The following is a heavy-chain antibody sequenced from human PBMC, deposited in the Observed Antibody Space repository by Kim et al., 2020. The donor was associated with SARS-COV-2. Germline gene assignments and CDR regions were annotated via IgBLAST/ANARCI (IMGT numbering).Heavy chain of an antibody. V-gene: IGHV3-33*05. CDR1: GFTFSSYG. D-gene: IGHD3-10*01. J-gene: IGHJ6*02. Sequence: GGSLRLSCAASGFTFSSYGMHWVRQAPGKGLEWVAVISYDGSNKYYADSVKGRFTISRDNSKNTLYLQMNSLRAEDTAVYYCASQYYYGSGSYYRPNYYYYYGMDVWGQGTTVTVSS. CDR2: ISYDGSNK. CDR3: ASQYYYGSGSYYRPNYYYYYGMDV.